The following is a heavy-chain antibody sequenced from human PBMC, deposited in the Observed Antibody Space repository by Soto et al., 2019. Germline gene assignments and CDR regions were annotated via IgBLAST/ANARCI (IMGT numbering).Heavy chain of an antibody. V-gene: IGHV4-4*02. CDR3: ARVGDYYDSSASLDY. CDR2: IYHSGST. J-gene: IGHJ4*02. CDR1: GGSISSSNW. D-gene: IGHD3-22*01. Sequence: QVQLQESGPGLVKPSGTLSLTCAVSGGSISSSNWWSWVRQPPGKGLEWIGEIYHSGSTNYNPSLQSRVTISVDKSKNQFSLKLSSVTAADTAVYYCARVGDYYDSSASLDYWGQGTLVTVSS.